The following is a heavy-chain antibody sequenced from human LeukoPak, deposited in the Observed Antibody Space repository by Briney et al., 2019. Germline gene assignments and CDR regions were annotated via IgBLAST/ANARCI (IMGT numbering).Heavy chain of an antibody. D-gene: IGHD6-19*01. CDR3: ARGPIAVAGSEGASAFDI. CDR2: INPNSGGT. CDR1: GYTFTGYY. J-gene: IGHJ3*02. V-gene: IGHV1-2*02. Sequence: ASVKVSCKASGYTFTGYYMHWVRQAPGQGLEWMGWINPNSGGTNYAQKFQGRVTMTRDTSISTAYMELSRLRSDDTAVYYCARGPIAVAGSEGASAFDIWGQGTMVTVSS.